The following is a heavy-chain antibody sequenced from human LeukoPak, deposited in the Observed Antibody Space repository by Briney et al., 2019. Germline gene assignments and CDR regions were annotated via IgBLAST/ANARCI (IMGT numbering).Heavy chain of an antibody. CDR2: IIPIFGTA. CDR1: GGTFSSYA. Sequence: GASVKVSCKASGGTFSSYAISWVRQAPGQGLEWMGGIIPIFGTANYAQKFQGRVTITADKSTSTAYMELSSLRSEDTAVYYCASQYSSSWYGAFDIWGQGTMVTVSS. V-gene: IGHV1-69*06. D-gene: IGHD6-13*01. J-gene: IGHJ3*02. CDR3: ASQYSSSWYGAFDI.